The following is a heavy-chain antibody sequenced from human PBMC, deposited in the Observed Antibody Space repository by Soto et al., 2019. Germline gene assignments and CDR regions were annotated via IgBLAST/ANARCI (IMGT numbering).Heavy chain of an antibody. CDR3: ARDLRYDFWSGYPSPDV. CDR1: GGSISSGGYY. J-gene: IGHJ6*04. CDR2: IYYSGST. Sequence: PSETRSLTCTVSGGSISSGGYYLSWIRQNPGKGLEWIGYIYYSGSTYYNPSLKSRVTISVDTSKNQFSLKLSSVTAADTAVYYCARDLRYDFWSGYPSPDVWGKGTTVTVSS. D-gene: IGHD3-3*01. V-gene: IGHV4-31*03.